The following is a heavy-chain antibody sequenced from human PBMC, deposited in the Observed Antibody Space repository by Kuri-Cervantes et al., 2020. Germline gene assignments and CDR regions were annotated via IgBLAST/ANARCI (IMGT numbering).Heavy chain of an antibody. Sequence: GESLKISCAASGFTFKTYGMHWVRQAPGKGLEWVPIIWYDGSNKFYAESVKGRFTISRDNSKNTLYLQMNSLRAEDTAVYYCAREGDSSGWYVYYFDYWGQGTLVTVSS. CDR3: AREGDSSGWYVYYFDY. J-gene: IGHJ4*02. CDR2: IWYDGSNK. D-gene: IGHD6-13*01. V-gene: IGHV3-33*01. CDR1: GFTFKTYG.